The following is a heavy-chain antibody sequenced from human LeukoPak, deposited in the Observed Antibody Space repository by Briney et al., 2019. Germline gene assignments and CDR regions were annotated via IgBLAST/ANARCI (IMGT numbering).Heavy chain of an antibody. V-gene: IGHV3-11*01. CDR2: ISSSGSTI. CDR3: ARGALTVVTPFDY. J-gene: IGHJ4*02. Sequence: PGGSLRLSCAASGFTFSNAWMSWVRQAPGKGLEWVSYISSSGSTIYYADSVKGRFTISRDNTKNSLYLQMNSLRAEDTAVYYCARGALTVVTPFDYWGQGTLVTVSS. CDR1: GFTFSNAW. D-gene: IGHD4-23*01.